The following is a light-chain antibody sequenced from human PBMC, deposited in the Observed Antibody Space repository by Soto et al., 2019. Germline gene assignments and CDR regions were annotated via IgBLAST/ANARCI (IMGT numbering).Light chain of an antibody. J-gene: IGLJ1*01. CDR1: ISDIGGYNF. Sequence: QSVLTQPASVSGSPGQSITISCTGTISDIGGYNFISWYQHHPGKAPKLMIYEVSNRPSGVSNRFSGSKSGNTASLTISGLQAEDEADYYCSSYTSSSTLGLYVFGTGTKVTVL. V-gene: IGLV2-14*01. CDR2: EVS. CDR3: SSYTSSSTLGLYV.